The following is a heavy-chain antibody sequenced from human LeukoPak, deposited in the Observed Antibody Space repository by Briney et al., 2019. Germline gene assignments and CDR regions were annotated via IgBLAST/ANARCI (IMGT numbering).Heavy chain of an antibody. CDR2: IYHSGST. V-gene: IGHV4-38-2*02. Sequence: SETLSLTCTVSGYSISSGYYWGWIRQPPGKGLEWIGSIYHSGSTYYNPSLKSRVTISVDTSKNQFSLKLSSVTAADTAVYYCARVLVGATLGWAFDIWGQGTMVTVSS. J-gene: IGHJ3*02. CDR1: GYSISSGYY. D-gene: IGHD1-26*01. CDR3: ARVLVGATLGWAFDI.